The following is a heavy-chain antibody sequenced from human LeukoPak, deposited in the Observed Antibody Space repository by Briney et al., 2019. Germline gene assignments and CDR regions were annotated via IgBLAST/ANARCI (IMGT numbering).Heavy chain of an antibody. J-gene: IGHJ3*02. CDR3: GTGVPPAALYSNYAILWAFDI. V-gene: IGHV3-30*02. CDR1: GFTFSSYG. CDR2: IRYDGSNK. Sequence: QSGGSLRLSCAASGFTFSSYGMHWVRQAPGKGLEWVAFIRYDGSNKYYADSVKGRFTISRDNSKNTLYLQMNSLRSEDTAVYYCGTGVPPAALYSNYAILWAFDIWGQGTMVTVSS. D-gene: IGHD4-11*01.